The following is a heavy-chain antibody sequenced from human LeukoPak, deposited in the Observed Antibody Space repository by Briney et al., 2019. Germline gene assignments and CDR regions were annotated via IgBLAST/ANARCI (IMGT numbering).Heavy chain of an antibody. CDR3: AKGPEIRIYDFWSGHYFDY. V-gene: IGHV3-23*01. D-gene: IGHD3-3*01. CDR2: ISGSGGST. Sequence: PGGSLRLSCAASGITFSSYAMSWVRQAPGKGLEWVSAISGSGGSTYYADSVKGRFTISRDNSKNTLYLQMNSLRAEDTAVYYCAKGPEIRIYDFWSGHYFDYWGQGTLVTVSS. J-gene: IGHJ4*02. CDR1: GITFSSYA.